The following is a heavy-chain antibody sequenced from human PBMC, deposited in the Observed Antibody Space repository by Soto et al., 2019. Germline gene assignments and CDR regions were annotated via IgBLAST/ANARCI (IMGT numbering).Heavy chain of an antibody. CDR1: GYTFTSYG. J-gene: IGHJ4*02. V-gene: IGHV1-18*01. CDR3: ARRGYCTNGVCYLVN. D-gene: IGHD2-8*01. Sequence: ASVKVSCKASGYTFTSYGISWVRQAPGQGLEWMGWISAYNGNTNYAQKLQGRVTMTTDTSTSTAYMELRSLRSDDTAVYYCARRGYCTNGVCYLVNWGQGTLVTVSS. CDR2: ISAYNGNT.